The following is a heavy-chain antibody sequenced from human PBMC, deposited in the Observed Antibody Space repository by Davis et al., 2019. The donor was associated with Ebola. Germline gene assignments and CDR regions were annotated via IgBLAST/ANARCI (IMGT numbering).Heavy chain of an antibody. D-gene: IGHD4-17*01. Sequence: SETLSLTCTVSGGSISSYYWSWIRQPPGKGLEWIGYIYYSGSTNYNPSLKSRVTLSVDTSKNQFSLKLSSVTAADTAVYYCARGGYGDYEYFQEWGQGTLVTVSS. CDR1: GGSISSYY. CDR2: IYYSGST. CDR3: ARGGYGDYEYFQE. J-gene: IGHJ1*01. V-gene: IGHV4-59*08.